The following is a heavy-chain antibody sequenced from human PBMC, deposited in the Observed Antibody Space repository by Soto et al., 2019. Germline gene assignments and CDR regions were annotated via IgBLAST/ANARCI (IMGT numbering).Heavy chain of an antibody. CDR1: GFSLSTTGVG. V-gene: IGHV2-5*01. Sequence: SGPTLVNPTQTLTLTCTFSGFSLSTTGVGVSWIRQPPGKALEWLALIYWHDDKRYSPSLKSRLTITKDTSKNQVVLTMTDVDPVDTATYYCAHRGGATVGLYYFDYWGQGALVTVSS. CDR2: IYWHDDK. J-gene: IGHJ4*01. CDR3: AHRGGATVGLYYFDY. D-gene: IGHD3-16*01.